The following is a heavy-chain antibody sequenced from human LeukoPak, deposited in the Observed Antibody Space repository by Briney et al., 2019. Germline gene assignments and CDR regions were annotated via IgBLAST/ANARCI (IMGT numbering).Heavy chain of an antibody. Sequence: PSETLSLTCTVSGGSVSSGSYYWSWIRQPPGKGLEWIGYIYYSGSTNYNPSLKSRVTISVDTSKNQFSLKLSSVTAADTAVYYCARVDTAYYYGMDVWGQGTTVTVSS. J-gene: IGHJ6*02. CDR1: GGSVSSGSYY. V-gene: IGHV4-61*01. CDR3: ARVDTAYYYGMDV. D-gene: IGHD5-18*01. CDR2: IYYSGST.